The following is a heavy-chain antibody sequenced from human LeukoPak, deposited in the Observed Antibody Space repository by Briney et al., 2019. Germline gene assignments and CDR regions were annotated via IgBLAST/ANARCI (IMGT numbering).Heavy chain of an antibody. CDR3: AKDLWFGEFQPDY. D-gene: IGHD3-10*01. CDR1: GSTFSSYA. V-gene: IGHV3-23*01. J-gene: IGHJ4*02. CDR2: ISGSGGST. Sequence: GGSLRLSCAASGSTFSSYAMRWVRQAPGKGLEWVSAISGSGGSTYYADSVKGRFTISRDNSKNTLYLQMNSLRAEDTAVYYCAKDLWFGEFQPDYWGQGTLVTVSS.